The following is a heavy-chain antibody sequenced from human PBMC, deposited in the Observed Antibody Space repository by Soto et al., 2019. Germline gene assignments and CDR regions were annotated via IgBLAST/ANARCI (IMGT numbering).Heavy chain of an antibody. CDR2: IKQDGSDA. J-gene: IGHJ3*02. V-gene: IGHV3-7*01. D-gene: IGHD3-22*01. CDR3: MRDPYDYDSSGYYFGAFDI. Sequence: GGSLRLSCAASGFTFNKYWMTWIRHAPGKGKEWVANIKQDGSDAYYVDSVKGRFTISKDNTKNSLFLHMNSLGAEDTAVYYCMRDPYDYDSSGYYFGAFDIWGQGTMVTVSS. CDR1: GFTFNKYW.